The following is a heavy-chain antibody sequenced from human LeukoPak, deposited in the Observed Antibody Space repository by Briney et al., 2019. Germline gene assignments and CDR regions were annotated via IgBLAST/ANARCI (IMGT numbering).Heavy chain of an antibody. V-gene: IGHV3-21*01. CDR2: ISSSSSYI. J-gene: IGHJ3*02. CDR1: GFTFSSYS. CDR3: AVTVVTAFDI. D-gene: IGHD4-23*01. Sequence: PGGSLRLSCAASGFTFSSYSMNWVRQAPGKGPEWVSSISSSSSYIYYADSVKGRFTISRDNAKNSLYLQMNSLRAEDTAVYYCAVTVVTAFDIWGQGTMVTVSS.